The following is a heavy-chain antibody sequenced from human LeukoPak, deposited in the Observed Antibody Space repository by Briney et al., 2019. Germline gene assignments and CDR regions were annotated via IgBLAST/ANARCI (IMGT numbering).Heavy chain of an antibody. Sequence: SETLSLTCAVYGGSFSGYYWSWIRQPPGKGLEWIGEINHSGSTNYNPSLKSRVTISVDTSKNQFSLKLSSVTAADTAVYYCARGGHMEDVYFDYWGQGTLVTVSS. J-gene: IGHJ4*02. CDR2: INHSGST. D-gene: IGHD2-21*01. CDR3: ARGGHMEDVYFDY. CDR1: GGSFSGYY. V-gene: IGHV4-34*01.